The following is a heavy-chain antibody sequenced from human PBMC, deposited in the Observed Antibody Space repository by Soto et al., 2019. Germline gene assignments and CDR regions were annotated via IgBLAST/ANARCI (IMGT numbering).Heavy chain of an antibody. Sequence: QVQLVQSGAEVKKPGASVKVSCKASGYTFTRHYIHWVRQAPGQGLEWMGIINSSGGHTDYAQKFQGRVTMISDTSTSTVYMELSSLRSEDTAVYYCARDLLAAGSDALDIWGQGTMVTVSS. J-gene: IGHJ3*02. V-gene: IGHV1-46*01. CDR1: GYTFTRHY. CDR3: ARDLLAAGSDALDI. CDR2: INSSGGHT. D-gene: IGHD6-13*01.